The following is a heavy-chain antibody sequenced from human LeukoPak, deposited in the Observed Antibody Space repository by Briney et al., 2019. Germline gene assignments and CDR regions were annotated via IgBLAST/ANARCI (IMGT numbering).Heavy chain of an antibody. CDR3: ARGTVTMVDY. CDR1: GFTVSSNY. J-gene: IGHJ4*02. CDR2: VYSGGST. V-gene: IGHV3-66*01. D-gene: IGHD3-10*01. Sequence: GGSLRLSCAASGFTVSSNYMSWVRQAPGRGLEWVSAVYSGGSTYYADSVKGRFTISRDNSKNTLFLQMNSLRAGDTAVYYCARGTVTMVDYWGQGTLVTVSS.